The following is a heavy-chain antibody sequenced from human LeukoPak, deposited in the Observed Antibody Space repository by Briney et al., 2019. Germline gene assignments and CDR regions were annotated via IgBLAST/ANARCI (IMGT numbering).Heavy chain of an antibody. CDR1: GFTFDDYA. D-gene: IGHD2-2*01. CDR2: ISWNSGSI. J-gene: IGHJ4*02. CDR3: AKEHGSSTSCFFGY. V-gene: IGHV3-9*01. Sequence: PGRSLRLSCAASGFTFDDYAMHWVRQAPGKGLEWVSGISWNSGSIGYADSVKGRFTISRDNAKNSLYLQMNSLRAEDTALYYCAKEHGSSTSCFFGYWGQGTLVTVSS.